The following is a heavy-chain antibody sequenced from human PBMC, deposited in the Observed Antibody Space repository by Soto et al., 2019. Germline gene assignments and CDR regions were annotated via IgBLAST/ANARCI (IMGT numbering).Heavy chain of an antibody. Sequence: GGSLRLSCAASGFTFSSYAMSWVRQAPGKGLEWVSAISGSGGSTYYADSVKGRFTISRDNSKNTLYLQMNSLRAEDTAVYYCAKDLVRDTIMITFGGVIAFDYWGQGTLVTISS. J-gene: IGHJ4*02. CDR1: GFTFSSYA. CDR2: ISGSGGST. CDR3: AKDLVRDTIMITFGGVIAFDY. D-gene: IGHD3-16*02. V-gene: IGHV3-23*01.